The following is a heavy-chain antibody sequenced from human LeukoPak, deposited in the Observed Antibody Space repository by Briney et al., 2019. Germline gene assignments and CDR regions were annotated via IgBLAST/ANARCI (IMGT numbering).Heavy chain of an antibody. CDR3: ARGQMAGIAARRDFDY. Sequence: ASVKVSCKASGYTFTSYDISWVRRATGQGLEWMGWMNPNSGNTGYAQKFQGRVTMTRNTSISTVYMELSSLRSEDTAVYYCARGQMAGIAARRDFDYWGQGTLVTVSS. J-gene: IGHJ4*02. CDR2: MNPNSGNT. D-gene: IGHD6-6*01. V-gene: IGHV1-8*01. CDR1: GYTFTSYD.